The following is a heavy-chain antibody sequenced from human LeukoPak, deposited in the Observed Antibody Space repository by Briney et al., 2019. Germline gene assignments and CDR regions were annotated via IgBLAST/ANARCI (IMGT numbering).Heavy chain of an antibody. CDR3: AREVVNAFQDY. D-gene: IGHD2-15*01. J-gene: IGHJ4*02. CDR1: GFTFSSYW. CDR2: INSDGTIT. V-gene: IGHV3-74*01. Sequence: PGGSLRLSCAASGFTFSSYWMHWVRQAPGKGLVWVSRINSDGTITTYADSVKGRFTISRDNAKNTLYLQMSSLRAEDTAVYYCAREVVNAFQDYWGQGTLVTVSS.